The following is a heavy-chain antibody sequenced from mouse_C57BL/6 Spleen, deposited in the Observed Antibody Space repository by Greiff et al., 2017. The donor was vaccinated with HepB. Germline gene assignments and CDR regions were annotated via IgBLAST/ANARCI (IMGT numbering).Heavy chain of an antibody. D-gene: IGHD2-3*01. CDR2: IYPGDGDT. CDR1: GYAFSSSW. J-gene: IGHJ1*03. CDR3: ARWWVLPHWYFDV. Sequence: VQLQQPGPELVKPGASVKISCKASGYAFSSSWMNWVKQRPGKGLEWIGRIYPGDGDTNYNGKFKGKATLTADKSSSTAYMQLSSLTSEDSAVYFCARWWVLPHWYFDVWGTGTTVTVSS. V-gene: IGHV1-82*01.